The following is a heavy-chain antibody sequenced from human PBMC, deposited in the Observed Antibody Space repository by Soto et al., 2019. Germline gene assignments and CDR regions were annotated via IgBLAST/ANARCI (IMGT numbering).Heavy chain of an antibody. V-gene: IGHV4-59*08. CDR2: IYYSGST. Sequence: SDSLSLTYTSLGISISTFYSSGIRQAPGKGLEWIGYIYYSGSTNYNPSLKSRVTISVDTSKNQFSLKLSSVTAADTAVYYCARRRLLWFGESPRGYYYGMDVWGQGTTVT. CDR3: ARRRLLWFGESPRGYYYGMDV. CDR1: GISISTFY. D-gene: IGHD3-10*01. J-gene: IGHJ6*02.